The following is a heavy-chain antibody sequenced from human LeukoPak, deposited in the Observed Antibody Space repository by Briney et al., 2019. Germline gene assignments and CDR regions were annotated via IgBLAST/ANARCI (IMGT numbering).Heavy chain of an antibody. CDR1: VGSFSSYY. J-gene: IGHJ2*01. CDR2: INHSGST. Sequence: SETLSLTCAVYVGSFSSYYWTWIRQPPGKGLEWIGDINHSGSTNFNPSLKSRVSISVVTSKNQFSLKLSSVTAADTAVYYCAREREGYFDLWGRGTRVTVSS. V-gene: IGHV4-34*01. CDR3: AREREGYFDL.